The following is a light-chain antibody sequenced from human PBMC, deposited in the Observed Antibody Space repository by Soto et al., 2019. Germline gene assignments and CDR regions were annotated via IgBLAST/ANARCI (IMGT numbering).Light chain of an antibody. CDR3: QQRSNWQVT. CDR2: DAY. CDR1: QSFRGL. J-gene: IGKJ5*01. Sequence: EAVWTHSPVTLNLSPWERATLSCRASQSFRGLLAWYQQKPGQAPRLLIYDAYNRATGIPPRFSGSGSGTDFTLTISSLEPEDFAVYYCQQRSNWQVTFGQGRRLAVK. V-gene: IGKV3-11*01.